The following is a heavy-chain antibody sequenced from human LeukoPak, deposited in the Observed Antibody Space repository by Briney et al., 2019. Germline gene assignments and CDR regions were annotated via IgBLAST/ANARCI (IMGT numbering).Heavy chain of an antibody. CDR1: GYTFTSYG. J-gene: IGHJ4*02. D-gene: IGHD3-10*01. V-gene: IGHV1-18*01. CDR2: ISAYNGNT. CDR3: ARDTMVRGVIIPHFDY. Sequence: ASVKVSCKASGYTFTSYGISWVRQAPGQGLEWMGWISAYNGNTNYALKLQGRVTITTATSTTTAYMELRSLRSDDTAVYYCARDTMVRGVIIPHFDYWGQGTLVTVSS.